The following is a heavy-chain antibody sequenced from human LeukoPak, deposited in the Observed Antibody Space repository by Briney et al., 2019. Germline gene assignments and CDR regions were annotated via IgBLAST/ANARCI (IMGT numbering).Heavy chain of an antibody. CDR3: AKDRGIISDY. J-gene: IGHJ4*02. V-gene: IGHV3-21*04. CDR1: GFTFSTYS. D-gene: IGHD3-10*01. Sequence: GGSLRLSCVASGFTFSTYSMNWVRQAPGKGLEWVSSISSGSSYIYYADSVKGRFTISRDNAKNSLYLQMNSLRVEDTAVYYCAKDRGIISDYWGQGTLVTVSS. CDR2: ISSGSSYI.